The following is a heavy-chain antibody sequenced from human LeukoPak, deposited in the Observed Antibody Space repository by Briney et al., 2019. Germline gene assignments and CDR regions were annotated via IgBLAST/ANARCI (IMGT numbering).Heavy chain of an antibody. J-gene: IGHJ4*02. V-gene: IGHV3-20*04. CDR2: INWNGGST. CDR3: ARGYYGSGSYFHYFDY. D-gene: IGHD3-10*01. CDR1: GFTFDDYG. Sequence: GGSLRLSCAASGFTFDDYGMSWVRQAPGKGLEWVSGINWNGGSTGYADSVKGRFTISRDNAKNSLYQQMNSLRAEDTALYYCARGYYGSGSYFHYFDYWGQGTLVTVSS.